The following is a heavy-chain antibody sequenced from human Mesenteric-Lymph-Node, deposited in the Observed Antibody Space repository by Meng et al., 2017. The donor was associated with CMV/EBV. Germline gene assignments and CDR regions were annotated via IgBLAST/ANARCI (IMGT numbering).Heavy chain of an antibody. J-gene: IGHJ4*02. CDR3: ARDPHFGALDY. V-gene: IGHV3-7*01. Sequence: GESLKISCTASGFTFRSYEMNWVRQAPGKGLEWVANIKHDGSEKAYVGSVKGRFTISRDNTKNSLYLQMNSLRAEDTAVYYCARDPHFGALDYWGQGTLVTVSS. CDR1: GFTFRSYE. D-gene: IGHD3-10*01. CDR2: IKHDGSEK.